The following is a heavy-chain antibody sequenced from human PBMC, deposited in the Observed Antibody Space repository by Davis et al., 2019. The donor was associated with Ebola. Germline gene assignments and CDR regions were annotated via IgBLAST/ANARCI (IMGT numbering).Heavy chain of an antibody. CDR2: INHSGST. D-gene: IGHD3-9*01. Sequence: SETLSLTCAVYGGSFSGYYWSWIRQPPGKGLEWIGEINHSGSTNYNPSLKSRVTISVDTSKNQFSLKLSSVTAADTAVYYCARGPNFDWLEYYFDYWGQGTLVTVSS. J-gene: IGHJ4*02. CDR3: ARGPNFDWLEYYFDY. V-gene: IGHV4-34*01. CDR1: GGSFSGYY.